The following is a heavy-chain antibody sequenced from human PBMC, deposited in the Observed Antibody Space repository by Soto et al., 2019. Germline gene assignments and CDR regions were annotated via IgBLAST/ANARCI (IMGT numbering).Heavy chain of an antibody. CDR1: GFTFSSYG. CDR3: AKDRYSGSYAPYYYGMDV. J-gene: IGHJ6*01. CDR2: ISYDGSNK. D-gene: IGHD1-26*01. V-gene: IGHV3-30*18. Sequence: GGSLRLSCAASGFTFSSYGMHWVRQAPGKGLEWVAVISYDGSNKYYADSVKGRFTISRDNSKNTLYLQMNSLRAEDTAVYYCAKDRYSGSYAPYYYGMDVWGQGTTVTVSS.